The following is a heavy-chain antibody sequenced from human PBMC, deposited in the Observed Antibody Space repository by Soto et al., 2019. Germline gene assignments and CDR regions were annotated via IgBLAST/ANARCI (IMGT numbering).Heavy chain of an antibody. Sequence: ASVNVYCPASGYSFTSLDINWLRQTAGQGLEWMGWMEPSTGRTGYAQKFQGRVTMTRDTSINTAYMELTTLTSADTAFYYCARGVSEGVDDWGQGTPHTLSS. D-gene: IGHD1-26*01. CDR3: ARGVSEGVDD. CDR1: GYSFTSLD. J-gene: IGHJ4*02. CDR2: MEPSTGRT. V-gene: IGHV1-8*01.